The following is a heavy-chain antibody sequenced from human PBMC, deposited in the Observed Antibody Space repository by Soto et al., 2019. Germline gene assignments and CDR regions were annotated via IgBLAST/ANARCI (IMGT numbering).Heavy chain of an antibody. CDR1: GGSISSYY. CDR3: ERATYSSGWYVGY. D-gene: IGHD6-19*01. Sequence: SETLSLTCTVSGGSISSYYWSWIRQPPGKGLDWIGYIYDSGSTNYNPSLKSRVTISVDTSKNQFSLKLSSMTAADTAVYYCERATYSSGWYVGYWGQGTLVTVSS. V-gene: IGHV4-59*01. J-gene: IGHJ4*02. CDR2: IYDSGST.